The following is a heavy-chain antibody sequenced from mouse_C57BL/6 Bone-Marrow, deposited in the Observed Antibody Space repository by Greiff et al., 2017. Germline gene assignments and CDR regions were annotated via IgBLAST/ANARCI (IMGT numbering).Heavy chain of an antibody. CDR3: EREDHIEGYYFDY. J-gene: IGHJ2*01. V-gene: IGHV10-3*01. D-gene: IGHD3-3*01. Sequence: EVQRVESGGGLVQPKGSLKLSCAASGFTFNTYAMHWVRQAPGKGLEWVARIRRKSSNYATYYADSVKDRFTISRDDSQSMLYLQMNNLKTEDTAMYYCEREDHIEGYYFDYWGQGTTLTVSS. CDR2: IRRKSSNYAT. CDR1: GFTFNTYA.